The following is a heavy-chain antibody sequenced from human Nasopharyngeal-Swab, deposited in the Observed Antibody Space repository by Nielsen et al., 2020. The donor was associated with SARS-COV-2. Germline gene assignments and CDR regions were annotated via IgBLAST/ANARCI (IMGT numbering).Heavy chain of an antibody. V-gene: IGHV1-2*04. D-gene: IGHD6-19*01. CDR2: INPNSGGT. CDR1: GYTFTGYY. J-gene: IGHJ6*02. Sequence: ASVQVSCKASGYTFTGYYMHWVRQAPGQGLEWMGWINPNSGGTNYAQKFQGWVTMTRDTSISTAYMELRSLRSDDTAVYYCAREWLDYYYYYGMDVWGQGTTVTVSS. CDR3: AREWLDYYYYYGMDV.